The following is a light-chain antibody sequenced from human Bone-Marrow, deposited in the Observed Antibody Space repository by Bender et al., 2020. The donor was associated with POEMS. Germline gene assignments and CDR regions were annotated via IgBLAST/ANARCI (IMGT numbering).Light chain of an antibody. CDR1: KLGDKY. CDR3: WSYAPGIVV. J-gene: IGLJ2*01. CDR2: QDS. Sequence: SYELTQPPSVSVSPGQTASITCSGDKLGDKYACWYQQKPGQSPVLVIYQDSKRPAGIPRRFSGSNSGNTATLTISGTQAMDEADYFCWSYAPGIVVFGGGTKLTVL. V-gene: IGLV3-1*01.